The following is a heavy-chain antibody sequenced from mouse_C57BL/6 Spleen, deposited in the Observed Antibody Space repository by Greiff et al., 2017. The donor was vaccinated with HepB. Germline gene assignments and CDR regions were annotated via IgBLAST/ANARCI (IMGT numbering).Heavy chain of an antibody. CDR2: ISDGGSYT. V-gene: IGHV5-4*03. Sequence: EVKLVESGGGLVKPGGSLKLSCAASGFTFSSYAMSWVRQTPAKRLEWVATISDGGSYTYYPDNVKGRFTISRDNAKSNLYLQMSHLKSEDTAMYYCLGGNYFDYWGQGTTLTVSS. CDR3: LGGNYFDY. J-gene: IGHJ2*01. CDR1: GFTFSSYA.